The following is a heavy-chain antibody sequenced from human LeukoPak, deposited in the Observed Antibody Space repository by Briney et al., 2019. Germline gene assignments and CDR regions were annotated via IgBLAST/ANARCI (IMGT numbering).Heavy chain of an antibody. CDR1: GGSISSSNYY. CDR2: IYYSGST. Sequence: SETLSLTCTVSGGSISSSNYYWGWIRQPPGKGLEWIGTIYYSGSTYYNSSLKSRVTISVDTSKNHFSLKVSSVTATDTAMYYRARHCALCTGGSCTRFDPWGQGTLVTASS. CDR3: ARHCALCTGGSCTRFDP. V-gene: IGHV4-39*01. D-gene: IGHD2-15*01. J-gene: IGHJ5*02.